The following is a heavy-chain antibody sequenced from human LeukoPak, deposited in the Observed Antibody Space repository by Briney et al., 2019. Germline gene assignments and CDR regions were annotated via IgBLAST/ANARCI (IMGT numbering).Heavy chain of an antibody. CDR2: INPSGGST. CDR3: ARGFESFHLGSPESSFDY. CDR1: GYTFTSYY. Sequence: ASVKVSCKASGYTFTSYYMHWVRQAPGQGLEWMGIINPSGGSTSYAQKFQGRVTMTRDTSTSTVYMELSSLRSGDTAVYYCARGFESFHLGSPESSFDYXXQGTLVTVS. J-gene: IGHJ4*02. V-gene: IGHV1-46*01. D-gene: IGHD3-22*01.